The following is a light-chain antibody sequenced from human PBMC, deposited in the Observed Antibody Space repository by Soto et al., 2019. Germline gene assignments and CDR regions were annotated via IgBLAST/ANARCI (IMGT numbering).Light chain of an antibody. Sequence: QSALTQPASVSGSPGQSITISCTGTSSDVGGYNYVSWYQQHPGKAPKLMIYDVSNRPSGFSNRFSGSKSGNTASLTISGLQAEDEADYYCSSYTSSSTLVFGGGTKFTVL. V-gene: IGLV2-14*01. CDR3: SSYTSSSTLV. CDR2: DVS. CDR1: SSDVGGYNY. J-gene: IGLJ2*01.